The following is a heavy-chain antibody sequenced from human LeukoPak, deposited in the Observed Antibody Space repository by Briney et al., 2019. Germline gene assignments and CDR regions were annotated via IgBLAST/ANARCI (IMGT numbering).Heavy chain of an antibody. J-gene: IGHJ2*01. V-gene: IGHV4-34*01. CDR2: ITHSGNA. D-gene: IGHD6-13*01. CDR3: ARTYGSSGLGYFDL. Sequence: SETLSLTCAVYGGSFSDYCWSWIRQSPGKGLEWIGEITHSGNAKYNPSLKSRVTISVDTSKNQFSLKLSSVTAADTAVYYCARTYGSSGLGYFDLWGRGTLVTVSS. CDR1: GGSFSDYC.